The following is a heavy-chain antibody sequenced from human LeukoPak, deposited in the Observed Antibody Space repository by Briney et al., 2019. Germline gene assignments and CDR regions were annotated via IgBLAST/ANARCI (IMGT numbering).Heavy chain of an antibody. CDR3: ARDLGLLSMVY. D-gene: IGHD2/OR15-2a*01. V-gene: IGHV3-66*01. CDR2: ICSGGST. Sequence: GGSLRLSCAASGFTVSSNYMIWVRQAPGKGLEWVSVICSGGSTYYADSVKGRFTISRDNSKNTLYLQMNSLRAEDTAVYYCARDLGLLSMVYWGQGTLVTVSS. CDR1: GFTVSSNY. J-gene: IGHJ4*02.